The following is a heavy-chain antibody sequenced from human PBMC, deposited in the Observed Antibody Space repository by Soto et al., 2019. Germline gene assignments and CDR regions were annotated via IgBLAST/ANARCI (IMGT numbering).Heavy chain of an antibody. CDR1: GFPFSSYW. J-gene: IGHJ4*02. CDR2: IKQDGSEK. V-gene: IGHV3-7*05. Sequence: PGGSLRLSCAPFGFPFSSYWLSWVRKAPWKGLEWVANIKQDGSEKYYVDSVKGRFTISRDNAKNSLYLQMNSLRAEDTAVYYCAREKWYCSSTSCYVYVDYWGQGTLVTVSS. D-gene: IGHD2-2*01. CDR3: AREKWYCSSTSCYVYVDY.